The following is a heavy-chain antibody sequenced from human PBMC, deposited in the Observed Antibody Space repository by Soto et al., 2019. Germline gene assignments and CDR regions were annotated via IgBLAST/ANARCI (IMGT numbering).Heavy chain of an antibody. D-gene: IGHD2-2*01. CDR3: AKGKIVVVPAAEKATFDY. CDR1: GFTFSSYA. V-gene: IGHV3-23*01. J-gene: IGHJ4*02. CDR2: ISGSGGST. Sequence: EVQLLESGGGLVQPGGSLRLSCAASGFTFSSYAMSWVRQAPGKGLEWVSAISGSGGSTYYADSVKGRFTISRDNSKNPLYLQMNSLRAADTAVYYCAKGKIVVVPAAEKATFDYWGQGTLVTASA.